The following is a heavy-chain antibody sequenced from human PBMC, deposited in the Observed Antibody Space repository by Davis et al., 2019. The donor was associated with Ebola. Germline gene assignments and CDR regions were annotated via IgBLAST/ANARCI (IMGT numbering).Heavy chain of an antibody. CDR2: IYYSGST. CDR3: ARGRAYYGSGSYQYYYYYGMDV. Sequence: SETLSLTCTVSGGSISSYYWSWIRQPPGKGLEWIGYIYYSGSTKYNPSLKSRVTISVDTSKNQFSLKLSSVTAADTAVYYCARGRAYYGSGSYQYYYYYGMDVWGQGTTVTVSS. J-gene: IGHJ6*02. CDR1: GGSISSYY. D-gene: IGHD3-10*01. V-gene: IGHV4-59*12.